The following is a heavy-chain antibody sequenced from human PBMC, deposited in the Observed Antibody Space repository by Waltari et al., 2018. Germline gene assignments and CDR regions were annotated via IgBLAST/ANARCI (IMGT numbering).Heavy chain of an antibody. CDR2: IRSRVNNYAT. Sequence: EVQLVESGGTLVQQGGSLKLSCATSGFNFNASPLHWVRQASGKGLECIGVIRSRVNNYATRDAASVKGRFTRSRDDSKNTVYLEMHSLKNADTALYYCAKQKTGGANDYWGQGTVVTVSA. J-gene: IGHJ4*02. CDR1: GFNFNASP. CDR3: AKQKTGGANDY. V-gene: IGHV3-73*02. D-gene: IGHD3-16*01.